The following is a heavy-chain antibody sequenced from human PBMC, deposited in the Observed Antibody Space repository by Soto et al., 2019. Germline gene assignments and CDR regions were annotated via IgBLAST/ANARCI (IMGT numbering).Heavy chain of an antibody. D-gene: IGHD2-15*01. CDR3: ASGYCSGGSCYPGAPYFDY. V-gene: IGHV4-39*01. CDR1: GGSISSSSYY. Sequence: SETLSLTCTVSGGSISSSSYYWGWIRQPPGKGLEWIGDINHSGSTNYNPSLKSRVTISVDTSKNQFSLKLSSVTAADTAVYYCASGYCSGGSCYPGAPYFDYWGQGTLVTVSS. J-gene: IGHJ4*02. CDR2: INHSGST.